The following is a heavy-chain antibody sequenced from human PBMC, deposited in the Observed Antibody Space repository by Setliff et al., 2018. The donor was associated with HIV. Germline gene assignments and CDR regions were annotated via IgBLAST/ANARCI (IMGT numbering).Heavy chain of an antibody. Sequence: GGSLRLSCIVSGFNFADYGMSWVRQVPGKGLDWVAGISWSGITTTYADSVKGRFTIFRDNAKNSLYMQMNTLGAEDTAFYYCAREYSEAAPHFDSWGQGTLVAVSS. D-gene: IGHD6-6*01. CDR2: ISWSGITT. CDR1: GFNFADYG. V-gene: IGHV3-20*04. CDR3: AREYSEAAPHFDS. J-gene: IGHJ5*01.